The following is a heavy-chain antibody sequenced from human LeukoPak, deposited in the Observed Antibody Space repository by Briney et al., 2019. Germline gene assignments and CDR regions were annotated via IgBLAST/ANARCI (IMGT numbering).Heavy chain of an antibody. CDR3: ATNRVGTYDRPFDI. V-gene: IGHV4-59*08. J-gene: IGHJ3*02. D-gene: IGHD1-26*01. CDR2: IHYTGTT. CDR1: GGSINSHY. Sequence: SETLSLTRIVSGGSINSHYWSWIRQPPGKGLEWIGDIHYTGTTKYNPSVKSRVTISIDTSKNQFSLELSSVTASDTAVYFCATNRVGTYDRPFDIWGQGTMVTVSS.